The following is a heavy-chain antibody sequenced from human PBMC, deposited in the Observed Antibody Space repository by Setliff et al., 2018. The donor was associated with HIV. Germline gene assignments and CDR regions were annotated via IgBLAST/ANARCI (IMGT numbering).Heavy chain of an antibody. CDR2: IYYSGST. D-gene: IGHD3-10*01. Sequence: KPSETLSLTCTVSGGSISISSYYWGWIRQPPGKGLEWIGSIYYSGSTYYNPSLKSRITISVDTSKNRFSLKLSAVTAADTALYYCATHGAYYFGSGPPGGYWGQGTLVTVSS. J-gene: IGHJ4*02. CDR3: ATHGAYYFGSGPPGGY. V-gene: IGHV4-39*01. CDR1: GGSISISSYY.